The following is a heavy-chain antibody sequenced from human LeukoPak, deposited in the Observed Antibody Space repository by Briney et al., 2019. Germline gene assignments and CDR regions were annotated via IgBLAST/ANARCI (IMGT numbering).Heavy chain of an antibody. CDR1: GYTFTGYY. D-gene: IGHD1-14*01. CDR3: ARDEGGFPRTYYYYYMDV. CDR2: INLNSGGT. V-gene: IGHV1-2*02. Sequence: ASVKVSCKASGYTFTGYYMHWVRQAPGQGLEWMGWINLNSGGTNYAQKFQGRVTMTRDTSISTAYMELSRLRSDDTAVYYCARDEGGFPRTYYYYYMDVWGKGTTVTVSS. J-gene: IGHJ6*03.